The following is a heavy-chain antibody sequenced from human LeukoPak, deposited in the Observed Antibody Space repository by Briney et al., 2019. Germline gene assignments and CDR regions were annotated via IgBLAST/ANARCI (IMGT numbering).Heavy chain of an antibody. V-gene: IGHV3-53*01. J-gene: IGHJ3*02. CDR2: IYSGGST. D-gene: IGHD5-24*01. Sequence: GGSLRLSCAASGFIFSDYYMSWIRQAPGKGLEWVSVIYSGGSTYYADSVKGRFTISRDNSKNTLYLQMNSLRAEDTAVYYCARAPHGAFDIWGQGTMVTVSS. CDR1: GFIFSDYY. CDR3: ARAPHGAFDI.